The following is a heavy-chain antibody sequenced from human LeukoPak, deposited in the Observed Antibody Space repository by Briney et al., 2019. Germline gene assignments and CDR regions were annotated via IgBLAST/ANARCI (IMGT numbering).Heavy chain of an antibody. Sequence: PGGSLRLSCTASGFTFGDYAMSWVRQAPGKGLEWVGFIRSKAYGGTTEYAASVKGRFTISRDDSKSIAYLQMNSLKTEDTAVYYCTRYRIAAACFDYWGQGTLVTVSS. J-gene: IGHJ4*02. V-gene: IGHV3-49*04. D-gene: IGHD6-13*01. CDR1: GFTFGDYA. CDR3: TRYRIAAACFDY. CDR2: IRSKAYGGTT.